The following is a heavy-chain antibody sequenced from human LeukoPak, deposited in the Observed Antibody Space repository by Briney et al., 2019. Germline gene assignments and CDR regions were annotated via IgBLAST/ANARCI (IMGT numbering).Heavy chain of an antibody. J-gene: IGHJ4*02. CDR2: ISGSGYST. Sequence: GGSLRLSCAASGFSFSNFALSWVRQAPGKWLEWVSTISGSGYSTYYADSVKGRFTLSGNSSKNTVFLQMNSLRADDTSVYYWGKGPYGSNGTLSFENWGQGTLVPV. CDR1: GFSFSNFA. D-gene: IGHD6-13*01. V-gene: IGHV3-23*01. CDR3: GKGPYGSNGTLSFEN.